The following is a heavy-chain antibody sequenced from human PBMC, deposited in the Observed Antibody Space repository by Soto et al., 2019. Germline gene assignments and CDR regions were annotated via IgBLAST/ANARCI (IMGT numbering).Heavy chain of an antibody. CDR3: ARSLGSYYDSSGYYDWFDP. V-gene: IGHV1-2*04. Sequence: SVKVSCKASGYTFTGYYMHWVRQAPGQGLEWMGWINPNSGGTNYAQKFQGWVTMTRDTSISTAYMELSRLRSDDTAVYYCARSLGSYYDSSGYYDWFDPWGQGTLVTVSS. J-gene: IGHJ5*02. CDR1: GYTFTGYY. D-gene: IGHD3-22*01. CDR2: INPNSGGT.